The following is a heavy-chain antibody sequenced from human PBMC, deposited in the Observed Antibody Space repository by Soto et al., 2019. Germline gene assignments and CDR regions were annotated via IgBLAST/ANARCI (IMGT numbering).Heavy chain of an antibody. CDR1: SGSITNYY. J-gene: IGHJ4*02. CDR2: IYYTGST. Sequence: QVQLQESGPGLVKASETLSLTCAVSSGSITNYYWSWIRQPPGKGLEWIGYIYYTGSTDYNASLRSRVTTSVDTSKNQFSLKLSSVTAADTAVYYCARMLPGRVLWDNWGQGTVVTVSS. D-gene: IGHD3-10*01. CDR3: ARMLPGRVLWDN. V-gene: IGHV4-59*08.